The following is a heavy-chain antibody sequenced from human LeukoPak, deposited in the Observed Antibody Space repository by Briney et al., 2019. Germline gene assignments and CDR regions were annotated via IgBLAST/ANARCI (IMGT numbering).Heavy chain of an antibody. CDR3: ARALTPGYCSGGTCSYFDY. CDR2: IYHTGST. CDR1: DYSISSGYY. Sequence: TSETLSLTCAVSDYSISSGYYWGWIRQPPGKGLEWIGSIYHTGSTNSNPSLKSRVTISVDTSKNQFSLKVSSVTAADTAVYYCARALTPGYCSGGTCSYFDYWGQGTLVTVSS. V-gene: IGHV4-38-2*01. J-gene: IGHJ4*02. D-gene: IGHD2-15*01.